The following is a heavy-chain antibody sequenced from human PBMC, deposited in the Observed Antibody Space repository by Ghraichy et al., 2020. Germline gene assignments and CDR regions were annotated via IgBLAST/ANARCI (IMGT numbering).Heavy chain of an antibody. CDR1: GFTFIDYA. D-gene: IGHD1-14*01. CDR3: AKDLIPWSRARKHYYEMDV. CDR2: IRGGAGSQ. J-gene: IGHJ6*02. V-gene: IGHV3-23*01. Sequence: GGSLRLSCAASGFTFIDYAMTWVRQAPGKGLEWVSAIRGGAGSQYYADSVKGRFTISRDNSKNTLYLQMNSLRAEDTAVYYCAKDLIPWSRARKHYYEMDVWGQGPTVPVSS.